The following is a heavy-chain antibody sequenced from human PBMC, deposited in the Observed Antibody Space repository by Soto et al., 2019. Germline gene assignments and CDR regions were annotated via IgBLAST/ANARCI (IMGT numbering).Heavy chain of an antibody. D-gene: IGHD6-19*01. Sequence: EVQLVESGGGLIQPGGSLRLSCAASGFAVSSKYMTWVRQAPGKGLEWASVIYGGGTTYYADSVKGRFTISRDTSKNTLYLQMISLRAEDTAVYYCVQTTGWPGFDFWGQGTLVTVSS. CDR1: GFAVSSKY. V-gene: IGHV3-53*01. CDR2: IYGGGTT. J-gene: IGHJ4*02. CDR3: VQTTGWPGFDF.